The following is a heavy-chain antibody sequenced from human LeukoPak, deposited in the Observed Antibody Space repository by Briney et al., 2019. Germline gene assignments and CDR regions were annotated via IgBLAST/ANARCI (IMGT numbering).Heavy chain of an antibody. J-gene: IGHJ4*02. V-gene: IGHV4-61*02. CDR3: ARGTGEGYTYGRYYFDY. D-gene: IGHD5-18*01. Sequence: PSETLSLTCTVSGGSISRGSYYWSWIRQPAGTGLEWIGRIYTSGSTNYNPSLKSRVTMSLDTSKNQVSLNLRSVTAADTAVYYWARGTGEGYTYGRYYFDYWGQGTLVTVSS. CDR1: GGSISRGSYY. CDR2: IYTSGST.